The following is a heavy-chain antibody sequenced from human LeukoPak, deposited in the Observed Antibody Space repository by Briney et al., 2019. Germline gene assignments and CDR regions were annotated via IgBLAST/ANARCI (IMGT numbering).Heavy chain of an antibody. CDR2: IDTDGTNT. V-gene: IGHV3-74*01. Sequence: QAGGSLRLSCAASGFTFSNSWMHWVRPAPGKGLVWVSRIDTDGTNTHYADSVKGRFTISRDNSKNSLYLQMNSLRIEDTALYYCAKDITLLRLRDGMDVWGQGTTVTVSS. D-gene: IGHD3-10*01. CDR3: AKDITLLRLRDGMDV. CDR1: GFTFSNSW. J-gene: IGHJ6*02.